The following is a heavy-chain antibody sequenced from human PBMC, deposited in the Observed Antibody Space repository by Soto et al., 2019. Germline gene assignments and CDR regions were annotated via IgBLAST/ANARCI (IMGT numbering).Heavy chain of an antibody. J-gene: IGHJ4*02. CDR3: ARQPLGYCGGDCYSYYFDY. CDR1: GYSFTSYW. CDR2: IYPGDSDT. V-gene: IGHV5-51*01. D-gene: IGHD2-21*01. Sequence: GESLKISCNGSGYSFTSYWIGWVRQMPGKGLEWMGIIYPGDSDTRYSPSFQGQVTISADKSISTAYLQWSSLKASDTAMYYCARQPLGYCGGDCYSYYFDYWGQGTLVTVSS.